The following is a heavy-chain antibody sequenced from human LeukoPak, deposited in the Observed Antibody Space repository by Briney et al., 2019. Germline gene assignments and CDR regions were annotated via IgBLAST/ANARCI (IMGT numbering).Heavy chain of an antibody. V-gene: IGHV4-34*01. Sequence: SETLSLTCAVYGGSFSGYYWSWIRQPPGKGLEWNGEINHSGSTNYNPSLKSRVTISVDTSKNQFSLKLSSVTAADTAVYYCAGAVEMATAFDYWGQGTLVTVSS. D-gene: IGHD5-24*01. CDR2: INHSGST. CDR3: AGAVEMATAFDY. CDR1: GGSFSGYY. J-gene: IGHJ4*02.